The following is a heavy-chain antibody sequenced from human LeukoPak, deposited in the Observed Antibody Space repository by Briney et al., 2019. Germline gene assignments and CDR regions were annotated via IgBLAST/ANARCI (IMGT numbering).Heavy chain of an antibody. D-gene: IGHD4-17*01. Sequence: GASVKVSCKSSGYTLTSYYMHWVREAPGQGLERMGIINPSGGSTSYAQKFQGRVTMTRDTSTSTVYMELSSLRSEDTAVYYCARFTVTNYYFDYWGQGTLVTVSS. V-gene: IGHV1-46*01. J-gene: IGHJ4*02. CDR1: GYTLTSYY. CDR2: INPSGGST. CDR3: ARFTVTNYYFDY.